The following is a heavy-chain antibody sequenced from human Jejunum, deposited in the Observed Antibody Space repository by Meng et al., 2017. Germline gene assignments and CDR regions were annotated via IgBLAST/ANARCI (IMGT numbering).Heavy chain of an antibody. CDR3: ARDMYSYGYYDY. CDR1: GYTFTNYA. D-gene: IGHD5-18*01. Sequence: VQLVQSGFGLKRPGASGKVSCKSSGYTFTNYAINWVRQAPGQGLQWMGRINTNTGKPTYAQDFTGRFVFSLDTSVTTAYLEISSLEAEDTATYYCARDMYSYGYYDYWGQGTLVTVSS. CDR2: INTNTGKP. J-gene: IGHJ4*02. V-gene: IGHV7-4-1*02.